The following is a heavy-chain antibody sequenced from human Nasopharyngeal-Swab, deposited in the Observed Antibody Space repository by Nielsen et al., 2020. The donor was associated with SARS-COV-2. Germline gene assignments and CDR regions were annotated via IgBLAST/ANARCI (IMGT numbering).Heavy chain of an antibody. D-gene: IGHD5/OR15-5a*01. J-gene: IGHJ5*02. V-gene: IGHV3-48*02. CDR1: GFTFSSYA. CDR2: ISSSSSTI. Sequence: ESLKISCAASGFTFSSYAMSWVRQAPGKGLEWVSYISSSSSTIYYADSVKGRFTISRDNAKNSLYLQMNSLRDEDTAVYYCASLSTYPWGQGTLVTVSS. CDR3: ASLSTYP.